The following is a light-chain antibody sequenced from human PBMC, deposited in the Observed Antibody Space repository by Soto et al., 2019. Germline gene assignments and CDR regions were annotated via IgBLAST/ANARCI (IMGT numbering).Light chain of an antibody. Sequence: EIVLTQSPATLSLSPGDRATLSCRASQSVTSNLAWYHQKPGQAPRPLIYDASNRATGIPARFSGSGSGTDFTLTITSLEPEDFAVYYCQQRSNWPSTFGGGTTVEIK. CDR2: DAS. CDR1: QSVTSN. V-gene: IGKV3-11*01. CDR3: QQRSNWPST. J-gene: IGKJ4*01.